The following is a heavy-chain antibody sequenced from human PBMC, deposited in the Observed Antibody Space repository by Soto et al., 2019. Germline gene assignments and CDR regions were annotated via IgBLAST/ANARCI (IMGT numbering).Heavy chain of an antibody. D-gene: IGHD1-1*01. Sequence: EVQLVESGGGLVQPGGSLRLSCAASGFTVSSNYMSWVRQAPGKGLEWVSVIYSGGSTYYADSVKGRFTTSRDHAKNTLSLPMNSRGADDTAVDYCARPNSRFDPWGQGTLVTVSS. J-gene: IGHJ5*02. V-gene: IGHV3-66*01. CDR3: ARPNSRFDP. CDR2: IYSGGST. CDR1: GFTVSSNY.